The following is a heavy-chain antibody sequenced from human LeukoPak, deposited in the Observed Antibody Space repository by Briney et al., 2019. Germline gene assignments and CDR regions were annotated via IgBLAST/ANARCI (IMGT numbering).Heavy chain of an antibody. D-gene: IGHD2-15*01. Sequence: PSETLSLTCTVSGGSITSYYWSWIRQPAGKGREWIGRIYPSGSTNYNPSLKSRVSMSVDTSKNQFSLKLTSVTAADTAVYYCARTSPRAATFDYWGQGTLVTVSS. J-gene: IGHJ4*02. V-gene: IGHV4-4*07. CDR1: GGSITSYY. CDR3: ARTSPRAATFDY. CDR2: IYPSGST.